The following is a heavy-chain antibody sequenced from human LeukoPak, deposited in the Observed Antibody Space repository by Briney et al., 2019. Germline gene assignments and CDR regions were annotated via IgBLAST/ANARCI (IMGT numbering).Heavy chain of an antibody. D-gene: IGHD6-13*01. CDR1: GYTFTGYG. Sequence: GASVKVSCKASGYTFTGYGISWVRQAPGQGLEWMGWIIAYNGNTNYAQKLQGRVTMTTDTSTSTAYMELRSLRSDDTAVYYCARRPYSSSWDPTAKNDAFDIWGQGTMVTVSS. J-gene: IGHJ3*02. CDR2: IIAYNGNT. V-gene: IGHV1-18*01. CDR3: ARRPYSSSWDPTAKNDAFDI.